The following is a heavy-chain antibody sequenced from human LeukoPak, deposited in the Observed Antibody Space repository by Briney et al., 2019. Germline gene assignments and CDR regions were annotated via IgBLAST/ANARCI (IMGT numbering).Heavy chain of an antibody. CDR3: ARRVYSGSYNWYFDL. D-gene: IGHD1-26*01. Sequence: SETLSLTCTVSGGSISTSTYYWGWIRQPPGKGLEWIGSISYSGSTYNNPSLKSRVTISVDTSKNQFFLKLSSVTAPDTAVYYCARRVYSGSYNWYFDLGGRGTLVTVSS. J-gene: IGHJ2*01. V-gene: IGHV4-39*01. CDR2: ISYSGST. CDR1: GGSISTSTYY.